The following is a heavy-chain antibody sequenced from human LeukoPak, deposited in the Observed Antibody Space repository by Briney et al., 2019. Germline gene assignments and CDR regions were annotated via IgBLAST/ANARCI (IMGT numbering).Heavy chain of an antibody. Sequence: WASVKVSCKASGDTFITYYMYWVRQAPGQGLEWMGIISLGGGSTNYAQKFQGRITMTRDMSTTTVYMDLSSLRSEDTAVYYCATSSNAARDPRKNAFDIWGQGTMVTVSS. J-gene: IGHJ3*02. D-gene: IGHD6-6*01. CDR2: ISLGGGST. CDR1: GDTFITYY. CDR3: ATSSNAARDPRKNAFDI. V-gene: IGHV1-46*01.